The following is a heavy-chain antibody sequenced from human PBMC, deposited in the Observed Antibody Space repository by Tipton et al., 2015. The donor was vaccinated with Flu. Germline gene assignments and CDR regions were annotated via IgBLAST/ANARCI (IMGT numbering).Heavy chain of an antibody. J-gene: IGHJ4*02. CDR1: GGALSSFY. CDR2: IYSSGSA. V-gene: IGHV4-4*07. CDR3: VRGAGSGTLMVFDF. Sequence: TLSLTCTVSGGALSSFYWNWIRQPAGKGLEWVGRIYSSGSATYSPSLKSRVTLSIDTSKNQFALNMISVTAADTAVYFCVRGAGSGTLMVFDFWGEGKLVTVSS. D-gene: IGHD3-10*01.